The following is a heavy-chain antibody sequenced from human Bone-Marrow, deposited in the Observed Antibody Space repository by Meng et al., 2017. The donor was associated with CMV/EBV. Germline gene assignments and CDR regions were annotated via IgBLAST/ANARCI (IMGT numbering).Heavy chain of an antibody. D-gene: IGHD2-2*01. Sequence: ASEKVSCKASGHTFTGYYMHWVRQAPGQGLEWMGWINPNSGGTNYAQKFQGRVTMTRDTSISTAYMELSRLRSDDTAVYYCAREGCSSTSCPLDAFDIWGQGTMVTVSS. CDR2: INPNSGGT. J-gene: IGHJ3*02. CDR1: GHTFTGYY. V-gene: IGHV1-2*02. CDR3: AREGCSSTSCPLDAFDI.